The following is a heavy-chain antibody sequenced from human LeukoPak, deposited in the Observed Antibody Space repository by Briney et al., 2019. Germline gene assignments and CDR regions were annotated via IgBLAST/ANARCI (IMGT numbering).Heavy chain of an antibody. V-gene: IGHV4-31*03. J-gene: IGHJ3*02. D-gene: IGHD2-2*01. CDR3: ARVTSAHCSSTSCYAFDI. CDR2: IYYIGRP. Sequence: SQTLSLTCTLSGGSISSGGHYCSWIRQHPGRGLEWLGYIYYIGRPYYHPSLKSRVTISVDTSKNQFSLKLSSVTAADTAVYCCARVTSAHCSSTSCYAFDIWGQGTMVTVSS. CDR1: GGSISSGGHY.